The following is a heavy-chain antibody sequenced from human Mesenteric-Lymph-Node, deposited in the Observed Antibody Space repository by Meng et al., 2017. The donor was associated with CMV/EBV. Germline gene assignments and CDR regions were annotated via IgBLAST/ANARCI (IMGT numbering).Heavy chain of an antibody. CDR1: GGSISSGGCY. CDR2: IYHSGST. D-gene: IGHD1-26*01. CDR3: AQKIVGATWGFDY. Sequence: SGGSISSGGCYWSWVRQPPGKGLEWIGEIYHSGSTNYNPSLKSRVTISVDKSKNQFSLKLSSVTTADTAVYYCAQKIVGATWGFDYWGQGTLVTVSS. J-gene: IGHJ4*02. V-gene: IGHV4-30-2*01.